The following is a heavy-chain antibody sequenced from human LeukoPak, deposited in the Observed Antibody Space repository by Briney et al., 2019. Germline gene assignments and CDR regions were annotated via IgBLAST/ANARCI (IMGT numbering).Heavy chain of an antibody. J-gene: IGHJ4*02. CDR2: IYYSGST. CDR1: GGSISSSSYY. CDR3: ARVRGSLRWRFDY. D-gene: IGHD4-23*01. Sequence: SETLSLTCTVSGGSISSSSYYWGWIRQPPGKGLEWIGSIYYSGSTYYNPSLKSRVTISVDTSKNQFSLKLSSVTAADTAVYYCARVRGSLRWRFDYWGQGTLVTVSS. V-gene: IGHV4-39*07.